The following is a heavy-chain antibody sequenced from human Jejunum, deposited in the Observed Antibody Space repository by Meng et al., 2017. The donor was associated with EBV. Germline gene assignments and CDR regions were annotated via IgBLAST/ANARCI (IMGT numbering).Heavy chain of an antibody. CDR1: GGSSKNKKW. V-gene: IGHV4-4*02. CDR2: IDHTWAT. J-gene: IGHJ4*02. Sequence: HLKGSGPVPWQPSGNLAPTSTVCGGSSKNKKWWDWVPQAPGKGLEVVGIIDHTWATNYNPSPKVRGTNSLGPSMNQFSLGLTSPTPGDTDVYSWARASQYLARGYFDYWGQGALVTVSS. D-gene: IGHD2/OR15-2a*01. CDR3: ARASQYLARGYFDY.